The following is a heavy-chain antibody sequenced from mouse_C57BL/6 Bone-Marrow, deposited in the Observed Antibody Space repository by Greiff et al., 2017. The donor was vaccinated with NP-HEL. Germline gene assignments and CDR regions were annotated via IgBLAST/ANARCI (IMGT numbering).Heavy chain of an antibody. CDR2: ISDGGSYT. J-gene: IGHJ2*01. CDR3: ARDGIVTFDY. D-gene: IGHD2-5*01. V-gene: IGHV5-4*01. Sequence: EVMLVESGGGLVKPGGSLKLSCAASGFTFSSYAMSWVRQTPEKRLEWVATISDGGSYTSYPDNVKGRFTISRDNAKNNLYLQMSHLKSEDTAMYYCARDGIVTFDYWGQGTTLTVSS. CDR1: GFTFSSYA.